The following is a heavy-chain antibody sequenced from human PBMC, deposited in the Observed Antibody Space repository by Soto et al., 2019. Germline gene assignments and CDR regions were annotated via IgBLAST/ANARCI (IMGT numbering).Heavy chain of an antibody. J-gene: IGHJ6*02. CDR3: AREEYYYGSGSYYYYGMDV. CDR1: GFTVSSNY. Sequence: GGSLRLSCAASGFTVSSNYMSWVRQAPGKGLEWVSVIYSGGSTYYADSVKGRFTISRHNSKNTLYLQMNSLRAEDTAVYYCAREEYYYGSGSYYYYGMDVWGQGTTVTVSS. CDR2: IYSGGST. V-gene: IGHV3-53*04. D-gene: IGHD3-10*01.